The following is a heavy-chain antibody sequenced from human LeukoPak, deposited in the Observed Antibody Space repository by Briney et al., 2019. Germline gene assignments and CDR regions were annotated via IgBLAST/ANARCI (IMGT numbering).Heavy chain of an antibody. Sequence: GGSLRLSCAAFGFTFSSYGMHWVRQAPGKGLEWVAFVRYDGSNKYYADSVKGRFTISRDNSKNTLYLQMNSLRAEDTAMYYCAKKIGYYDSSGYYSSPFDYWGQGTLVTVSS. D-gene: IGHD3-22*01. J-gene: IGHJ4*02. V-gene: IGHV3-30*02. CDR1: GFTFSSYG. CDR3: AKKIGYYDSSGYYSSPFDY. CDR2: VRYDGSNK.